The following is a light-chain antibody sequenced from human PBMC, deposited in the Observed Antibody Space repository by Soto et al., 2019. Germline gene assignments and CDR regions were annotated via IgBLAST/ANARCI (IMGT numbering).Light chain of an antibody. CDR1: QNIYTW. V-gene: IGKV1-5*03. CDR3: QQYERYST. CDR2: KAS. J-gene: IGKJ1*01. Sequence: DYQVTQSPSTLSSSVGDIFTISGRASQNIYTWLAWYQQKPGIAPKLLIHKASTLESGVPSRFSGSGYGTEFTLTISGLQPEDSATYYCQQYERYSTFGQGTKVDI.